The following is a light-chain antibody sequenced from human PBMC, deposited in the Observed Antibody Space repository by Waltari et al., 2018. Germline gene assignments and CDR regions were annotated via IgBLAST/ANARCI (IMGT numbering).Light chain of an antibody. V-gene: IGLV2-14*03. CDR2: VVS. CDR3: SSYTTTYKLV. Sequence: QSALSQPASVSGSPGQSLTISCTGTSSDVGAVDYVSWYQQHPGKAPKLMIYVVSDRPSGVSNRFSGSKSGNTASLTISGLQAEDEADYYCSSYTTTYKLVFGSGTRVTVL. J-gene: IGLJ1*01. CDR1: SSDVGAVDY.